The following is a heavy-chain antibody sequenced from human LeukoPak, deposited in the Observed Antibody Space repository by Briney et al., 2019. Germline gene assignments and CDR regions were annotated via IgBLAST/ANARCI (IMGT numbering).Heavy chain of an antibody. J-gene: IGHJ4*02. CDR2: IKQDGSQI. CDR1: GFTFSRYW. CDR3: TCAEGFGKLSFSFDY. D-gene: IGHD3-10*01. Sequence: GGSLRLSCMISGFTFSRYWMSWVRQAPGKGLEWVANIKQDGSQIYYVGSVRGRFTISRGNAKKLVHLQMDALRAEDTAIYYCTCAEGFGKLSFSFDYWGQGIQVTVSS. V-gene: IGHV3-7*03.